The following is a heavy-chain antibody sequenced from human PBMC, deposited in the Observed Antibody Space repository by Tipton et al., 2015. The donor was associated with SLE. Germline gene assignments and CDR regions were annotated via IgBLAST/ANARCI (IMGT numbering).Heavy chain of an antibody. V-gene: IGHV3-30*02. D-gene: IGHD2-15*01. CDR3: AKVVVAAR. J-gene: IGHJ4*02. CDR2: IRYDGSNK. Sequence: SLRLSCAASGFTFSSYSMNWVRQAPGKGLEWVAFIRYDGSNKYYADSVKGRFTISRDNSKNTLYLQMNSLRAEDTAVYYCAKVVVAARWGQGTLVTVSS. CDR1: GFTFSSYS.